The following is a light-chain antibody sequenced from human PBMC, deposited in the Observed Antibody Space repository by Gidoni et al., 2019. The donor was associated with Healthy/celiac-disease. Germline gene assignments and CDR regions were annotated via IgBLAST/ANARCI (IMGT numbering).Light chain of an antibody. CDR3: QQYNSYSCS. Sequence: DIHMTQSPPTLSASVGDRVTITCRASHSISSWLAWYQQKPGKAPKLLIYKASSLESGVPSRFSGSGSGTEFTLSISSLQSDDFAAYYCQQYNSYSCSFGQGTKLEIK. V-gene: IGKV1-5*03. CDR1: HSISSW. J-gene: IGKJ2*03. CDR2: KAS.